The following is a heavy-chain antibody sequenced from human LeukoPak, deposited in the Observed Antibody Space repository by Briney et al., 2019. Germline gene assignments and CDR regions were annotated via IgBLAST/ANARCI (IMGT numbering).Heavy chain of an antibody. D-gene: IGHD6-6*01. CDR2: ISYDGSNK. CDR1: GFTFSSYG. CDR3: AKVGSSHVFDY. V-gene: IGHV3-30*18. J-gene: IGHJ4*02. Sequence: GGSLRLSCAASGFTFSSYGVHWVRQAPGKGLEWVAVISYDGSNKYYADSVKGRFTISRDNSKNTLYLQMNSLRAEDTAVYYCAKVGSSHVFDYWGQGTLVTVSS.